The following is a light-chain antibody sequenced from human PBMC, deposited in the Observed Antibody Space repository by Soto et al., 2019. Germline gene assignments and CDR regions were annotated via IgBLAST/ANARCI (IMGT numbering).Light chain of an antibody. CDR3: QQYNNWLVT. J-gene: IGKJ3*01. V-gene: IGKV3-15*01. CDR1: QSVSSN. CDR2: GAS. Sequence: EIVMTQSPATLSVSPGERPTLSSRASQSVSSNLAWYQQKPGQAPRLLIYGASTRATGIPARFSGSGSGTEFTLTISSLQSEDFAVYYCQQYNNWLVTFGPGTKVDIK.